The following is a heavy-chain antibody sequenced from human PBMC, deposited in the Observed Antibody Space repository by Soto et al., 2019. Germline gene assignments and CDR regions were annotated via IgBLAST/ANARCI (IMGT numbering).Heavy chain of an antibody. V-gene: IGHV1-69*12. J-gene: IGHJ4*02. D-gene: IGHD3-3*01. CDR1: GGTFSSYA. CDR3: ARVPNRFLEWPGGDY. CDR2: IIPIFGTA. Sequence: QVQLVQSGAEVKKPGSSVKVSCKASGGTFSSYAISWVRQAPGQGLEWMGGIIPIFGTANYTQKIQGRVTITADESTSTAYMELSSLRSEDTAVYYCARVPNRFLEWPGGDYWGQGTLVTVSS.